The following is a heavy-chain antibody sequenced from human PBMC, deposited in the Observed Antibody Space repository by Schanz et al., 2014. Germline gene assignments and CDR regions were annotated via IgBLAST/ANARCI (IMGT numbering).Heavy chain of an antibody. Sequence: QVQLQESGPGLVKPSQTLSLTCTVSGGSIRSGTYYWSWIRQPAGKALEWVGRVFPKGITNYNPSLKSRATISLDTSKNQFSLTLTAQTAADTAVYYCARDTTWRLDLWGRGTLVTVSS. V-gene: IGHV4-61*02. CDR1: GGSIRSGTYY. J-gene: IGHJ2*01. CDR2: VFPKGIT. CDR3: ARDTTWRLDL. D-gene: IGHD1-1*01.